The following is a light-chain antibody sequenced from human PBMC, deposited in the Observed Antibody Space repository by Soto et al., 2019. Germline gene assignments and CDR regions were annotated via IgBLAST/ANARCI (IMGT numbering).Light chain of an antibody. CDR1: SSDVGGYNY. J-gene: IGLJ1*01. Sequence: QSALTQPPSASGSPGQSVTISCTGTSSDVGGYNYVSWYQQHPGKAPKLMIYEVSKRPSGVPDRFSGSKSGNTASLTVSGLQAEDEADYYCSSYAGSNKPYVFGTGTEVTVL. V-gene: IGLV2-8*01. CDR3: SSYAGSNKPYV. CDR2: EVS.